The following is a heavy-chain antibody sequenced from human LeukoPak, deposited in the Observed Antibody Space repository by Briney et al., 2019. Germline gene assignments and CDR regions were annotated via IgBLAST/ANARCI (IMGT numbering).Heavy chain of an antibody. D-gene: IGHD6-13*01. CDR3: AKAGGPPSKFRITAAGTFDP. Sequence: GGSLRLSCAASRFTFSNYGMHWVRQAPGKGLEWVAVISYDGSNKYYADSVKGRFTTSRDNSKNTVYLQMNSLRAEDTAVYYCAKAGGPPSKFRITAAGTFDPWGQGTQVTVSS. CDR1: RFTFSNYG. V-gene: IGHV3-30*18. CDR2: ISYDGSNK. J-gene: IGHJ5*02.